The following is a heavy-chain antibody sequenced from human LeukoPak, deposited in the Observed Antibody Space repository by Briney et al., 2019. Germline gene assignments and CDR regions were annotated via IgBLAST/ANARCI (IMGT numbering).Heavy chain of an antibody. CDR2: IDPSDSYT. D-gene: IGHD6-6*01. CDR3: ARDSSSSVWFDP. J-gene: IGHJ5*02. V-gene: IGHV5-10-1*01. CDR1: GYXFTSYW. Sequence: GESLKISCNGSGYXFTSYWISWVRQMPGKGLEWMGRIDPSDSYTNYSPSFQSHVTISADKSISTAYLQWSSLKASDTAMYYCARDSSSSVWFDPWGQGSLVTVSS.